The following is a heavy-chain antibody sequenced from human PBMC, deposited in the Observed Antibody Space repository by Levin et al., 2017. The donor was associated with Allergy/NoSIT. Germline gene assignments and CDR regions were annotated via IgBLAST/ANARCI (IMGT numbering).Heavy chain of an antibody. V-gene: IGHV3-23*01. CDR2: IRPTGDRT. J-gene: IGHJ4*02. CDR1: GFTFSNSA. D-gene: IGHD6-13*01. Sequence: PGGSLRLSCAASGFTFSNSAMDWVRQAPGEGLQWVSAIRPTGDRTYYTDSVKGRFTISRDNSRNTVYLQMNYLRAEDTAKYYCAKETGGSGWYTVDYWGRGTLVTVS. CDR3: AKETGGSGWYTVDY.